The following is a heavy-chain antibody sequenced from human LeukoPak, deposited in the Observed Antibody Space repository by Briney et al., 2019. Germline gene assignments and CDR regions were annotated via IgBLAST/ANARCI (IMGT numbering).Heavy chain of an antibody. CDR2: IYYSGST. V-gene: IGHV4-59*11. J-gene: IGHJ2*01. CDR1: GGSISSHY. CDR3: ARDGSYDFWSGYYPKDWYFDL. Sequence: SETLSLTCTVSGGSISSHYWSWIRQPPGKGLEWIGYIYYSGSTNYNPSLKSRVTISVDTSKNQFSLKLSSVTAADTAVYYCARDGSYDFWSGYYPKDWYFDLWGRGTLVTVSS. D-gene: IGHD3-3*01.